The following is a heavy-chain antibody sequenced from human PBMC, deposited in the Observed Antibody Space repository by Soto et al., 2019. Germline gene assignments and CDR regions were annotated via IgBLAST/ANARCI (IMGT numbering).Heavy chain of an antibody. V-gene: IGHV4-61*01. CDR2: IYYSGST. CDR1: GGSVSSGSYY. D-gene: IGHD3-22*01. CDR3: ARTPKVVVITAFDY. J-gene: IGHJ4*02. Sequence: QVQLQESGPGLVKPSETLSLTCTVSGGSVSSGSYYWSWIRQPPGKGLEWIGYIYYSGSTNYNPSLKSRVTISVDTSKNQFSRKLSSVTAADTAVYYCARTPKVVVITAFDYWGQGTLVTVSS.